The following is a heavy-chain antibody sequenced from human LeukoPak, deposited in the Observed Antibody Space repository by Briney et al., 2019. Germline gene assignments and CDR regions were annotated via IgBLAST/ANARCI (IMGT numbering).Heavy chain of an antibody. CDR2: IVPIFDKS. D-gene: IGHD3-10*01. CDR1: TGSPTTVA. Sequence: SVTVSCMPATGSPTTVAISWERHVPEEGLEWMGAIVPIFDKSNYAQKFQGLLTITADDSTTTVYMELIRLRSEDTAVYCARDSENFGEGDMDVWGKGTTVIVSS. J-gene: IGHJ6*03. V-gene: IGHV1-69*01. CDR3: ARDSENFGEGDMDV.